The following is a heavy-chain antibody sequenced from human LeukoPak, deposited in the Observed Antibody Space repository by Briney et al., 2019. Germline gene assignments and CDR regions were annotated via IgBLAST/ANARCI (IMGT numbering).Heavy chain of an antibody. CDR2: ISYSETT. CDR1: GGSIASSNYY. J-gene: IGHJ4*02. V-gene: IGHV4-39*02. D-gene: IGHD3-22*01. Sequence: PSETLSLTCTVSGGSIASSNYYWGWIRQPPGKGLEWIGYISYSETTYYDPSLKSRAILSVDTSNNQISLRLTSVTAADTAVYYCARGYYDSSGYYGVFDYWGQGTLVTVSS. CDR3: ARGYYDSSGYYGVFDY.